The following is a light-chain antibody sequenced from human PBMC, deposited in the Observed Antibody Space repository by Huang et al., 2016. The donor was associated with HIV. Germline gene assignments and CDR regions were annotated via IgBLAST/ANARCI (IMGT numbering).Light chain of an antibody. CDR1: RSVSTN. V-gene: IGKV3-15*01. J-gene: IGKJ4*01. CDR2: GSS. Sequence: IVMTQSPATLSVSPGERFTLSCRANRSVSTNLAWYQQRPGQAPRLLIYGSSTRSPGVPARFSGSGSGTDFSLTINSLQSEDFALYYCHQYNNWLLSFGGGTRVDI. CDR3: HQYNNWLLS.